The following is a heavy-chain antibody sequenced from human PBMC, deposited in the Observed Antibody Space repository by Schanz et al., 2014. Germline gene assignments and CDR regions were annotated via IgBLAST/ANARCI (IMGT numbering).Heavy chain of an antibody. CDR3: ARDKGGYYPFDY. V-gene: IGHV3-7*01. D-gene: IGHD3-22*01. Sequence: VQLVESGGGLLQPGGSLRLSCAASGFTFGTFWLRWVRQAPGKGLEWVANINQDGSDKSYVDSVKGRFTISRDNAKNSLYLQMNSLRAEDTAVYYCARDKGGYYPFDYWGQGSLVTVSS. CDR2: INQDGSDK. CDR1: GFTFGTFW. J-gene: IGHJ4*02.